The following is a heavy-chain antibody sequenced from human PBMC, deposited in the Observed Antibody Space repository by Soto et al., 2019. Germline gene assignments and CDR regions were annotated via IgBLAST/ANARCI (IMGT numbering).Heavy chain of an antibody. V-gene: IGHV3-23*01. CDR2: FSSGGGGT. J-gene: IGHJ4*02. D-gene: IGHD2-15*01. CDR3: TKANRYCSGANCFTFDY. Sequence: GGSLRLSCTASGFTFSNYAMSWVRQAPGKGLEWVSTFSSGGGGTYYADSVKGRFTISRDNSKNILSLQMNSLRAEDTAVFYFTKANRYCSGANCFTFDYWGLGTLVTVSS. CDR1: GFTFSNYA.